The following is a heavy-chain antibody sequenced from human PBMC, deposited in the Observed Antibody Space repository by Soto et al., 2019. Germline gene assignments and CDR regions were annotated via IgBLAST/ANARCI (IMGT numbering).Heavy chain of an antibody. V-gene: IGHV3-23*01. CDR3: AKSLSTAVNYGLDV. J-gene: IGHJ6*02. Sequence: EVQLLESGGGLVQPGGSLRLSCGASGFTFSDNAMTWVRQAPGKGLEWVSSISDDGDSTYYADSVKGRFNISRDNSKDTLFLQMSSLGAEDTAVYYCAKSLSTAVNYGLDVWGQGTSVTVSS. D-gene: IGHD2-2*01. CDR1: GFTFSDNA. CDR2: ISDDGDST.